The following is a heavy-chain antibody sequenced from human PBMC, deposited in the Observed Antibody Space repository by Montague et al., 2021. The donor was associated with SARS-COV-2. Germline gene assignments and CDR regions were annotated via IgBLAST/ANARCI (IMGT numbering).Heavy chain of an antibody. CDR3: ARLRDGVVPSPILGVGPYYSYYYMDV. J-gene: IGHJ6*03. CDR2: INHGGST. CDR1: GGSFSGFY. D-gene: IGHD3-10*01. Sequence: SETLSLTCAVSGGSFSGFYWSWVRQPPGEGLEWVGVINHGGSTKYSPSLKSRLTISADTSKNQFSLKLTSVAAADTAVYYCARLRDGVVPSPILGVGPYYSYYYMDVWGRGTTVTVSS. V-gene: IGHV4-34*01.